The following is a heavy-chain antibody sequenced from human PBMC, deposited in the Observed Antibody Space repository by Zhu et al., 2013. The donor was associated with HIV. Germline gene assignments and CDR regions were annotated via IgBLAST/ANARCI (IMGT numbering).Heavy chain of an antibody. CDR1: GYIFTSSV. CDR2: INPYNHEK. Sequence: QVQLVQSGAEVKKPGASVNVSCKASGYIFTSSVISWVRQAPGQRFQWIASINPYNHEKYYQQTFQGRVTLSMDKPATTVYMEVRGLRRDDTAIYYCVRSQVYQPYDLWSQGTLVTVSS. J-gene: IGHJ5*02. CDR3: VRSQVYQPYDL. V-gene: IGHV1-18*01. D-gene: IGHD2-8*01.